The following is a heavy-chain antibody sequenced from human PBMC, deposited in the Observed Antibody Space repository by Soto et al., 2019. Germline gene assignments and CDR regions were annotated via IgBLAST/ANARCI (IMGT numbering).Heavy chain of an antibody. D-gene: IGHD2-2*01. CDR2: IYYSGST. CDR3: ARARDIVVVQADPTLDY. CDR1: GGSISSYY. V-gene: IGHV4-59*01. J-gene: IGHJ4*02. Sequence: SETLSLTCTVSGGSISSYYWSWIRQPPGKGLEWIGYIYYSGSTNYNPSLKSRVTISVDTSKNQFSLKLSSVTAADTAVYYCARARDIVVVQADPTLDYWGTGTLVNV.